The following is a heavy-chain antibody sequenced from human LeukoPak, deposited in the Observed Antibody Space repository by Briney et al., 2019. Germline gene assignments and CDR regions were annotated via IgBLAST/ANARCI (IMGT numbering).Heavy chain of an antibody. CDR1: GFTFSSYG. J-gene: IGHJ4*02. Sequence: GGSLRLSSVAFGFTFSSYGMHWVRQTPGKGLEWVAFIRHDGSYQQYADSVKGRFTVSRDNSKDMVYLQMNSLRTEDTAVYYCAKNRDSSDYPRDFDFWGQGTLVTVSS. D-gene: IGHD3-22*01. CDR3: AKNRDSSDYPRDFDF. V-gene: IGHV3-30*02. CDR2: IRHDGSYQ.